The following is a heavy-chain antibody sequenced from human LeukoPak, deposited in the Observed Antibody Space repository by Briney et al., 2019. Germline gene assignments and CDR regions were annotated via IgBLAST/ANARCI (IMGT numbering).Heavy chain of an antibody. J-gene: IGHJ5*02. D-gene: IGHD1-20*01. CDR2: IRFDASNI. CDR1: GFTFNRYG. Sequence: PGGPLRLSCAASGFTFNRYGMHWVRQAPGKGLEWVAFIRFDASNIYYADSVKGRFTISRDNSKNTLYLQMNSLRAEDAAVYYCAKDYGLTGTGGAWLDPWGQGTLVTVSS. V-gene: IGHV3-30*02. CDR3: AKDYGLTGTGGAWLDP.